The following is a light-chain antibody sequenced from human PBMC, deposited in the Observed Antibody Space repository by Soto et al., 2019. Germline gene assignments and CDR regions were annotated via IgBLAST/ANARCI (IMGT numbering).Light chain of an antibody. CDR2: DAS. V-gene: IGKV1-5*01. Sequence: GDRVTITCRASQSISSWLAWYQQKPGKAPKFLIYDASNLESGVPSRFSGSGSGTEFTLTISSLQSEDFAVYYCQQYSIWRTFGQGTKVDIK. CDR1: QSISSW. J-gene: IGKJ1*01. CDR3: QQYSIWRT.